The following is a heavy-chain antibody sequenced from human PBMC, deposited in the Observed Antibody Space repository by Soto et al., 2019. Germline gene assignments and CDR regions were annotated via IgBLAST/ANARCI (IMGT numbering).Heavy chain of an antibody. CDR3: ARVAVAGTFFYVDY. CDR2: ISSSSSYT. Sequence: QVQLLESGGGLVKPGGSLRLSCAASGFTFSDYYMSWIRQAPGKGLEWVSYISSSSSYTNYADSVKGRFTISRDNAKNSLYLQMNSLRAEDTAVYYCARVAVAGTFFYVDYWGQGTLVTVSS. J-gene: IGHJ4*02. CDR1: GFTFSDYY. D-gene: IGHD6-19*01. V-gene: IGHV3-11*05.